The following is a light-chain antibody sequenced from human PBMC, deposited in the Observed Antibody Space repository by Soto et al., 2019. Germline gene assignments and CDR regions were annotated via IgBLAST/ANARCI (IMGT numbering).Light chain of an antibody. CDR2: EVS. V-gene: IGLV2-14*01. CDR3: SSYRGYYTRV. Sequence: QSVLAQPASVSRSRGQSITISCTGTTSDVGGYDFVSWYQQHAGRAPKLLIYEVSRRPSGVSNRFSGSKSGNTASLTISGLQAEDEADYYCSSYRGYYTRVFGTGTKVTAL. J-gene: IGLJ1*01. CDR1: TSDVGGYDF.